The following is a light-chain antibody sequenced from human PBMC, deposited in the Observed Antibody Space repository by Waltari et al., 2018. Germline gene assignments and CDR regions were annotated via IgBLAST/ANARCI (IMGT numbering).Light chain of an antibody. J-gene: IGLJ3*02. V-gene: IGLV2-23*01. CDR1: CIDVVSYKI. Sequence: QSALTKPAFVSGSPGPSINILCTGICIDVVSYKIVSWYQQHPVKAPTLLIYECYKRPSGVSNRFSGSKSGNTASLTISGLQAEDEADYYCCSYAGLNIWLFGGGTKLTVL. CDR3: CSYAGLNIWL. CDR2: ECY.